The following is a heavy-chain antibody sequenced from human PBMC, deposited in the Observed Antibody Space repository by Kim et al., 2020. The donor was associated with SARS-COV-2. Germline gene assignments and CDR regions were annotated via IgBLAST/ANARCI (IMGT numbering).Heavy chain of an antibody. CDR2: MNPNSGNT. CDR3: ARGGREGFWSAFSGQNWFDP. J-gene: IGHJ5*02. CDR1: GYTFTSYD. D-gene: IGHD3-3*01. Sequence: ASVKVSCKASGYTFTSYDINWVRQATGQGLEWMGWMNPNSGNTGYAQKFQGRVTMTRNTSISTAYMELSSLRSEDTAVYYCARGGREGFWSAFSGQNWFDPWGQGTLVTVSS. V-gene: IGHV1-8*01.